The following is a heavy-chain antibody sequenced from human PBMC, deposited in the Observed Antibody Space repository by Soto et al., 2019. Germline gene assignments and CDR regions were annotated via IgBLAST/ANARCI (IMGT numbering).Heavy chain of an antibody. J-gene: IGHJ4*02. CDR1: GFIFSSSG. D-gene: IGHD5-12*01. V-gene: IGHV3-30*18. Sequence: GFPRLSCAASGFIFSSSGMHWVRQAPGKGLEWVALISYHGSDKYYADSVKGRFSISRDNSNNTLYLRMNSLRAEDTAVYYCAKDGEVGHGYNLPGYWGQGTLVTVSS. CDR2: ISYHGSDK. CDR3: AKDGEVGHGYNLPGY.